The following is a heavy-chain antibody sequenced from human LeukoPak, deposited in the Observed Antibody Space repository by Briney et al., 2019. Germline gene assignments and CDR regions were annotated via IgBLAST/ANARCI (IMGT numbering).Heavy chain of an antibody. Sequence: GGSLRLSCAASGFTFSSYGMHWVRQAPGKGLEWVAFIRYDGSNKYYADSVKGRFTISRDNSKNTLYLQMNSLRAEDTAVYYCTVNYRSGGSCYMLWGQGTLVTVSS. CDR2: IRYDGSNK. J-gene: IGHJ4*02. CDR3: TVNYRSGGSCYML. CDR1: GFTFSSYG. D-gene: IGHD2-15*01. V-gene: IGHV3-30*02.